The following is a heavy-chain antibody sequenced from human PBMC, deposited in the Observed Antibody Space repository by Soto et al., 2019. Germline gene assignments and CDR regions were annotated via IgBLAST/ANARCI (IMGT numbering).Heavy chain of an antibody. CDR3: ARHLVVAATTYNWFDL. J-gene: IGHJ5*02. V-gene: IGHV4-39*01. D-gene: IGHD2-15*01. Sequence: PSETLSLTCTVSGGSISSSNYYWCWIRQLPGKGLEWIGSIFYSGSTYYNPSPRSRVTIYIDSSKNQFSLKLSSVTAADTAVYYCARHLVVAATTYNWFDLWGQGTLVTVSS. CDR2: IFYSGST. CDR1: GGSISSSNYY.